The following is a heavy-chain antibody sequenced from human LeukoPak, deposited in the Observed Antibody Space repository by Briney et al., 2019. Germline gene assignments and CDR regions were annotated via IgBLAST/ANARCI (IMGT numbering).Heavy chain of an antibody. CDR2: ISWDGSTT. CDR1: GFTFDDYT. Sequence: GGSLRLSCAASGFTFDDYTMHWVRQAPGKGLEWVSLISWDGSTTYYEDSVKGRFTISRDNSKNSLYLQMNSLISEDTALYYCAKKGYGGNSGGAYFDSWGQGTLVTVSS. J-gene: IGHJ4*02. V-gene: IGHV3-43*01. CDR3: AKKGYGGNSGGAYFDS. D-gene: IGHD4-23*01.